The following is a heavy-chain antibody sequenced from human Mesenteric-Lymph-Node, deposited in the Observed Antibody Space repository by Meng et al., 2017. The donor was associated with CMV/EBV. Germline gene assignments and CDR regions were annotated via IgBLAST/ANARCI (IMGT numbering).Heavy chain of an antibody. CDR1: GGSFSGYY. J-gene: IGHJ4*02. CDR2: INHSGST. V-gene: IGHV4-34*01. CDR3: ARGSSYDILTGYFDY. Sequence: QVQLPQWGAGRLKASEALSVTCAVYGGSFSGYYWNWIRQSPEKGLEWIGEINHSGSTTYNPSFTSRIIISVDTSTNQISLNMSSVTAADTAVYYCARGSSYDILTGYFDYWGQGALVTVSS. D-gene: IGHD3-9*01.